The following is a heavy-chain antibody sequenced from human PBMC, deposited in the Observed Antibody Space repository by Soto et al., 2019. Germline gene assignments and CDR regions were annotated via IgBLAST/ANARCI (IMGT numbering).Heavy chain of an antibody. Sequence: SGLNIVNHALSWVSQDPGKGLEWVSAISGSGGSTYYADSVKGRFTISRDNSKNTLYLQMNSLRAEDTAVYYGAKGSVNRGYDYFSAYRGQGTPVP. CDR3: AKGSVNRGYDYFSAY. V-gene: IGHV3-23*01. D-gene: IGHD5-12*01. CDR2: ISGSGGST. J-gene: IGHJ1*01. CDR1: GLNIVNHA.